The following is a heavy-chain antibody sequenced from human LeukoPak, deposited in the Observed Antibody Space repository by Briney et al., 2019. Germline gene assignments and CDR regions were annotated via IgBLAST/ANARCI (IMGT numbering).Heavy chain of an antibody. J-gene: IGHJ4*02. D-gene: IGHD6-6*01. CDR1: GYTFTSYD. CDR3: ARRPGGRAARGYYFDY. Sequence: GASVKVSCKASGYTFTSYDINWGRQATGQGLEWMGWMNPNSGNTGYAQKFQGRVTITRNTSISTAYMELSSLRSEDTAVYYCARRPGGRAARGYYFDYWGQGTLVTVSS. V-gene: IGHV1-8*03. CDR2: MNPNSGNT.